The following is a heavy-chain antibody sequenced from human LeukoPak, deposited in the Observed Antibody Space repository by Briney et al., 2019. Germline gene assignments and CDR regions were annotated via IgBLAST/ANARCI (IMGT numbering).Heavy chain of an antibody. J-gene: IGHJ4*02. CDR2: TYYRSKWYN. D-gene: IGHD3-10*01. CDR3: ARGYYGSGSYSLQGYFDY. Sequence: SQTLSLTFAISGDSVSINSAAWNWIRQSPARGLEWLGRTYYRSKWYNDYAVSVKSRITINPDTSKNQFSLQLNSVTPEDTAVYYCARGYYGSGSYSLQGYFDYWGQGTLVTVSS. V-gene: IGHV6-1*01. CDR1: GDSVSINSAA.